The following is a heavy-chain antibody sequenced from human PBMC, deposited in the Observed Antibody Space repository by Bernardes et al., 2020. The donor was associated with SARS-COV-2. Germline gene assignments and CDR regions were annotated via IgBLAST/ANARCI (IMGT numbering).Heavy chain of an antibody. V-gene: IGHV3-7*01. J-gene: IGHJ6*02. CDR3: ARDIAAAGTSDYYYGMDV. D-gene: IGHD6-13*01. CDR2: IKQDGSET. Sequence: WSLRLSCAASGFTFSSYGMHWVRQAPGKGLEWVANIKQDGSETYYVDSVKGRFTISRDNAKNSLYTQMNSLRAEDTAVYYCARDIAAAGTSDYYYGMDVWGQGTTVTVSS. CDR1: GFTFSSYG.